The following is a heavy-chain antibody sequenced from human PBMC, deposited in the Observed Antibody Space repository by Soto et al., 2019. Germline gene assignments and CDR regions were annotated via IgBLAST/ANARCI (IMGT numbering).Heavy chain of an antibody. CDR1: GYTFTNYG. D-gene: IGHD3-16*01. CDR3: TRDLLVLGLPNGLDP. Sequence: QVQLVQSGCEVKKPGASVKVSCKASGYTFTNYGITWVRQAPGQGLAWMGGISLYNTTTNYAQKFQCRFTITADTSTNTAYLELRSLRSDDTAVYFCTRDLLVLGLPNGLDPWGQGTLVTVSS. V-gene: IGHV1-18*01. J-gene: IGHJ5*02. CDR2: ISLYNTTT.